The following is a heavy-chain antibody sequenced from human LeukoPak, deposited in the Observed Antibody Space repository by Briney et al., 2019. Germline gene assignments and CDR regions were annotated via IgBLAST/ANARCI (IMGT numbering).Heavy chain of an antibody. D-gene: IGHD6-6*01. Sequence: PGGSLRLSCAASGFTFSSYAMSWVRQAPGKGLEWVSSISGSGVTTHYADSVKGRFTISRDSSKNTLYLQMNSLRAEDTAIYYCAKYSSSSGGNYGMDVWGQGTTVTVSS. CDR2: ISGSGVTT. V-gene: IGHV3-23*01. CDR1: GFTFSSYA. J-gene: IGHJ6*02. CDR3: AKYSSSSGGNYGMDV.